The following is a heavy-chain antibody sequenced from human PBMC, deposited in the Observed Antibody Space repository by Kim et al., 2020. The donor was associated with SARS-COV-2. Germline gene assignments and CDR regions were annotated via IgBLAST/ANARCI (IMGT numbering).Heavy chain of an antibody. Sequence: CGRTYDTASVKWRFTISRHNSKNTLYLQMNSLRAEDTAVYYCSRDDGNWSWGQGTLVTVSS. V-gene: IGHV3-53*04. CDR3: SRDDGNWS. CDR2: CGRT. D-gene: IGHD1-20*01. J-gene: IGHJ4*02.